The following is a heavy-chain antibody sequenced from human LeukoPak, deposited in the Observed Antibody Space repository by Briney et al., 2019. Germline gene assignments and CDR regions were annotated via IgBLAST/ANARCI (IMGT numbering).Heavy chain of an antibody. J-gene: IGHJ4*02. CDR3: STGGVNWNYVGF. D-gene: IGHD1-7*01. Sequence: GGSLRLSCVASGFXFSNAWMSWVRQAPGKGLEWVGRIKSKTAGGTTDYAAPVKGRFTISRDDSKNTLYLQMNSLNTDDTAVYYCSTGGVNWNYVGFWGQGTLVTVSS. V-gene: IGHV3-15*01. CDR2: IKSKTAGGTT. CDR1: GFXFSNAW.